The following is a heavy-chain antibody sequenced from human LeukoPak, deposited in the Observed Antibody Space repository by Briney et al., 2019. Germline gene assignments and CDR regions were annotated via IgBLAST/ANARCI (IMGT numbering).Heavy chain of an antibody. V-gene: IGHV1-2*02. D-gene: IGHD3-10*01. CDR3: ARRAVLAFGPWFDP. J-gene: IGHJ5*02. CDR2: INLNSGAT. CDR1: GYTFTDYY. Sequence: ASVKVSCKASGYTFTDYYMHWVRQAPGQGLEWMGWINLNSGATNYAQKFQGRVTMTRDTSIITLCMELSSLGSDDTAVYYCARRAVLAFGPWFDPWGQGTLVTVSS.